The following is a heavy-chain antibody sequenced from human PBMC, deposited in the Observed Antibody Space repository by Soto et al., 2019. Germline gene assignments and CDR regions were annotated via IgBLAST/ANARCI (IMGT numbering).Heavy chain of an antibody. CDR3: AANYYDFWSGYSNPDYYYGMDV. Sequence: GSLRLSCAASGFTFSSYAMSWVRQAPGKGLEWVSAISGSGGSTYYADSVKGRFTISRDNSKNTLYLQMNSLRAEDTAVYYCAANYYDFWSGYSNPDYYYGMDVWGQGTTVTVSS. D-gene: IGHD3-3*01. CDR2: ISGSGGST. V-gene: IGHV3-23*01. CDR1: GFTFSSYA. J-gene: IGHJ6*02.